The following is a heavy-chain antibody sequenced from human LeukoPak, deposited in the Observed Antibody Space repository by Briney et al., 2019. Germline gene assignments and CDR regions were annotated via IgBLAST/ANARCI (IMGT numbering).Heavy chain of an antibody. V-gene: IGHV1-2*02. J-gene: IGHJ4*02. CDR1: GYTFTGYY. D-gene: IGHD1-14*01. CDR3: ARDRAPFQETSFDY. CDR2: INPNSGGT. Sequence: ASVKVSCKASGYTFTGYYIHWVRQAPGQGLEWMGWINPNSGGTNYAQRFQGRVTMTRDTSITTAYMELSRLRSDDTAVYHCARDRAPFQETSFDYWGQGTLVTVSS.